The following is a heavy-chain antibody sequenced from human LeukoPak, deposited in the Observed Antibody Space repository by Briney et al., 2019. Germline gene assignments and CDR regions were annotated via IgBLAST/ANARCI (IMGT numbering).Heavy chain of an antibody. Sequence: SETLSLTCTVSGGSISSGDYYWSWIRQPPGKGLEWIGYIYYSGSTYYNPSLKSRVTISVDTSKNQFSLKLGSVTAADTAVYYCAHGGGITARTNWFDPWGQGTLVTVSS. CDR1: GGSISSGDYY. CDR3: AHGGGITARTNWFDP. J-gene: IGHJ5*02. CDR2: IYYSGST. V-gene: IGHV4-30-4*01. D-gene: IGHD6-6*01.